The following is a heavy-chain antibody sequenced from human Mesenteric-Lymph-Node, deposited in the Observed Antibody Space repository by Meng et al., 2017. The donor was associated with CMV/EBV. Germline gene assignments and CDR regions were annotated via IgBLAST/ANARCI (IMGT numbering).Heavy chain of an antibody. CDR3: ARIGVIASTDYFDY. Sequence: GGSLRLSCAASAFTFSSYAMTWVRQAPGKGLEWVSTISGSGGSTSYADSVQGRFTISKDNAKNSLYLQMNSLRAEDTAVYYCARIGVIASTDYFDYWGQGTLVTVSS. J-gene: IGHJ4*02. CDR1: AFTFSSYA. D-gene: IGHD2-15*01. CDR2: ISGSGGST. V-gene: IGHV3-23*01.